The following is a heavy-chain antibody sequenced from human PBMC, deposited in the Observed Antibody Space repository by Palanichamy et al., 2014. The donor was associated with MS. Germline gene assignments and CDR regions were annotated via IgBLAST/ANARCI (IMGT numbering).Heavy chain of an antibody. V-gene: IGHV1-2*02. CDR1: GYTFTGYY. J-gene: IGHJ4*02. CDR2: IDRYSDGT. D-gene: IGHD5-18*01. Sequence: QVQLVQSGAEVKKSGASVKVSCKTSGYTFTGYYIHWVRQAPGQGLERMGWIDRYSDGTNYAQKFEGRVTMTRDTSISTAYTELSTLRSDDTAVYYCARRGSYGYDYWGQGTLVTVSS. CDR3: ARRGSYGYDY.